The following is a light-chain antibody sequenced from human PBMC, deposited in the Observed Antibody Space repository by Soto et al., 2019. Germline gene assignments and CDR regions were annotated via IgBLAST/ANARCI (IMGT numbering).Light chain of an antibody. Sequence: DIQMSQSPSSLPASVGDRVTITCRASQSINSNLHWYQQKPGKAPKILIHAASNLLSGVPSRFSGSGSGTEFTRIISSQQHEDFASYYCQQSYSIPWTFGHGTKVDIK. J-gene: IGKJ1*01. CDR2: AAS. CDR3: QQSYSIPWT. CDR1: QSINSN. V-gene: IGKV1-39*01.